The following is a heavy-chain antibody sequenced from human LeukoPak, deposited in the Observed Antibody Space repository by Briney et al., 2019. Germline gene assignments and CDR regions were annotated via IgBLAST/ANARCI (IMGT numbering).Heavy chain of an antibody. D-gene: IGHD3-10*01. CDR1: GYTFTSYY. Sequence: GASVKVSCKASGYTFTSYYMHWVRQAPGQGLEWMGIINPSGGSTSYAQKFQGRVTMTRDTSTSTVYMELSSLRSEDTAVYYCARGVYYGSGSYFYYYYGMDVWGQGTTGTVSS. CDR2: INPSGGST. J-gene: IGHJ6*02. V-gene: IGHV1-46*01. CDR3: ARGVYYGSGSYFYYYYGMDV.